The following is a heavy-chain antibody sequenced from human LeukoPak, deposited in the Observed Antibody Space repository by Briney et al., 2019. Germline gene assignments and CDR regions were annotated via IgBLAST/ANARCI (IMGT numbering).Heavy chain of an antibody. CDR3: ARKVGRAAAGTKNEWFHP. CDR2: IDAGNGKT. CDR1: QYTFTDYA. V-gene: IGHV1-3*01. D-gene: IGHD6-13*01. J-gene: IGHJ5*02. Sequence: ASVKVSCKASQYTFTDYAVHWVRQAPGQRLEWMGWIDAGNGKTKYSQSFQGRVTIIRDTSASTAYMELSSLRSEDTAVYYCARKVGRAAAGTKNEWFHPWGQGTLVTVSS.